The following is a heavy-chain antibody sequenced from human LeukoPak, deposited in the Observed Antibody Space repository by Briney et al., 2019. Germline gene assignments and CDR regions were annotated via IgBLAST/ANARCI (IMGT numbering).Heavy chain of an antibody. Sequence: GGSLRLSCVASGFNFNNYSLNWVRQAPGKGLEWVSYIGSSGLIIYYADSVKGRLTISRDNAKNSLFLQMSSLRAEDTAVYYCARSGGYGWDYWGQGAVVTVSS. V-gene: IGHV3-48*04. CDR1: GFNFNNYS. J-gene: IGHJ4*02. D-gene: IGHD5-12*01. CDR3: ARSGGYGWDY. CDR2: IGSSGLII.